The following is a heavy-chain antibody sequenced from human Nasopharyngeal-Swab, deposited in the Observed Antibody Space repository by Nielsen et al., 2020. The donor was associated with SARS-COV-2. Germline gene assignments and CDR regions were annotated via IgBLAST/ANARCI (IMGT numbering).Heavy chain of an antibody. CDR1: GGSINIHY. J-gene: IGHJ2*01. CDR2: IYDSGST. D-gene: IGHD3-22*01. V-gene: IGHV4-59*11. CDR3: ARAVDTSGYSTFNWYFDL. Sequence: SETLSLTCSVSGGSINIHYWSWIRQPAGKGLEWIGFIYDSGSTRLNPSLKSRVTISEDRSKNQFSLRLSSVTAADTAVYYCARAVDTSGYSTFNWYFDLWGRGTLVTVSS.